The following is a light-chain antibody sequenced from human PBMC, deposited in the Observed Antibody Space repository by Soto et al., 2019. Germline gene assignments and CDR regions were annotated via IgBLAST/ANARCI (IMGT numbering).Light chain of an antibody. CDR1: QSVLFSTNNKNY. V-gene: IGKV4-1*01. Sequence: DIVMTQSPDSLAVSLGERATINCKSSQSVLFSTNNKNYLAWYQQKPGQPPKLLIYWASTRESGVPDRFSGRGSGTDFTLTINSLQAEDVAVYYCQQYYDKPYTFGQGTKLE. J-gene: IGKJ2*01. CDR3: QQYYDKPYT. CDR2: WAS.